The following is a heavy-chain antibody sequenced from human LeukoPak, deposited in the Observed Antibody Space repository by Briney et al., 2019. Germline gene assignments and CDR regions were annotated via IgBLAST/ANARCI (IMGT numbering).Heavy chain of an antibody. D-gene: IGHD6-13*01. CDR1: GYSISSGYY. CDR3: ARGQVVAAAGYFDY. J-gene: IGHJ4*02. CDR2: IYHSGST. Sequence: PSETLSLTCTVSGYSISSGYYWGWIRQPPRKGLEWIGSIYHSGSTYYNPSLKSRVTISVDTSKNQFSLKLSSVTAADTAVYYCARGQVVAAAGYFDYWGQGTLVTVSS. V-gene: IGHV4-38-2*02.